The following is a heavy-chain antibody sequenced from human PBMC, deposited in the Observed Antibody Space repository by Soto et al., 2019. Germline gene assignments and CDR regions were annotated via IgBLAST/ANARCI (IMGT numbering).Heavy chain of an antibody. J-gene: IGHJ5*02. CDR1: GFRFNNYA. Sequence: PGGSLRLSCGASGFRFNNYAMNWVRQAPGKGLEWVSSISSSADDTYYPDSVKGRFTISRDNSRNTLYLQMNSLRPEDTAIYYCAKNGYEYSTSSPWFDPWGQGTLVTVS. V-gene: IGHV3-23*01. CDR3: AKNGYEYSTSSPWFDP. CDR2: ISSSADDT. D-gene: IGHD6-6*01.